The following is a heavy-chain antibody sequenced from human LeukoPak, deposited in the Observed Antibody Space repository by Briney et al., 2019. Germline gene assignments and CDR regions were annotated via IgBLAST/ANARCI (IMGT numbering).Heavy chain of an antibody. D-gene: IGHD4-17*01. CDR1: GGSFSGYY. J-gene: IGHJ4*01. V-gene: IGHV4-34*01. CDR3: ASRPYGDYVIDFDY. Sequence: PSETLSLTCAVYGGSFSGYYWSWIRQPPGKGLEWIGEINHSGSTNYNPSLKSRVTISVDTSKNQFSLKLSSVTAADTAVYYCASRPYGDYVIDFDYWGQEPWSPSPQ. CDR2: INHSGST.